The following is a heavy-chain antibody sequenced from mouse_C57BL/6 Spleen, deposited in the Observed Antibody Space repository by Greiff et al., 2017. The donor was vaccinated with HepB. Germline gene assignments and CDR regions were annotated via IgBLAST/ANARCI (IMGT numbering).Heavy chain of an antibody. CDR2: IDPSDSYT. CDR3: ARCFYYGTLMGYFDV. V-gene: IGHV1-69*01. Sequence: VQLQQPGAELVMPGASVKLSCKASGYTFTSYWMHWVKQRPGQGLEWIGEIDPSDSYTNYNQKFKGKSTLTVDKSSSTAYMQLSSLTSEDSAVYYCARCFYYGTLMGYFDVWGTGTTVTVSS. D-gene: IGHD1-1*01. J-gene: IGHJ1*03. CDR1: GYTFTSYW.